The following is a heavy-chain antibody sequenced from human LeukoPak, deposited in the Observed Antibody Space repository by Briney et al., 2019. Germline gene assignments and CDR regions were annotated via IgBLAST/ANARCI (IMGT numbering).Heavy chain of an antibody. D-gene: IGHD3-16*01. V-gene: IGHV4-59*01. CDR1: GGSISSYY. CDR2: ICYSGST. J-gene: IGHJ3*02. CDR3: ARAYGGAFDI. Sequence: SETLSLARTVSGGSISSYYWSWIRQPPGKGLEWIGYICYSGSTNYNPSLKSRVTISVDTSKNQFSLKLSSVTAADTAVYYCARAYGGAFDIWGQGTMVTVS.